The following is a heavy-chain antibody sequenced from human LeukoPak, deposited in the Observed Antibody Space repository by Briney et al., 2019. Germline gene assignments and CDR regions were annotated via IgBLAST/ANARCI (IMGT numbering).Heavy chain of an antibody. Sequence: GGSLRLSCAASGFTFSSNTMNWVRQAPGKGLEWVSSISSSSTYIYHADSVKGRFTVSRDNAKKSLYLQMNSLRDEDTAVYYCARGSRDCSNGVCYAFDIWSQGTVVTVSS. J-gene: IGHJ3*02. D-gene: IGHD2-8*01. CDR1: GFTFSSNT. CDR2: ISSSSTYI. CDR3: ARGSRDCSNGVCYAFDI. V-gene: IGHV3-21*01.